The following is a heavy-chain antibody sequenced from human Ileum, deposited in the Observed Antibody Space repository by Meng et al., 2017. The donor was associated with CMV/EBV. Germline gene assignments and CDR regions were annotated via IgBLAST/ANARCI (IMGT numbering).Heavy chain of an antibody. CDR1: GFTFSNYS. CDR2: IYVSGGST. CDR3: TRKVGGSYYFAY. Sequence: ASGFTFSNYSFIWVRQAPGKGLEWVSGIYVSGGSTFYADSVKGRFTISRDNLENTVYLEMNSLKAEDTAVYYCTRKVGGSYYFAYWGQGTLVTVSS. D-gene: IGHD1-26*01. J-gene: IGHJ4*02. V-gene: IGHV3-23*01.